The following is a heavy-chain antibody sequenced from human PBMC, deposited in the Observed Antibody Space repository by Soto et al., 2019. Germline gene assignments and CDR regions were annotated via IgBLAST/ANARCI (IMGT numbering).Heavy chain of an antibody. CDR2: ISGSGGST. J-gene: IGHJ6*03. V-gene: IGHV3-23*01. CDR3: AKSEYYDFWSGYWDFYYMDV. D-gene: IGHD3-3*01. Sequence: GGSLRLSCAASGFTFSSYAMSWVRQAPGKGLEWVSAISGSGGSTYYADSVKGRFTISRDNSKNTLYLQMNSLRAEDTAVYYCAKSEYYDFWSGYWDFYYMDVWGKGTTVTVSS. CDR1: GFTFSSYA.